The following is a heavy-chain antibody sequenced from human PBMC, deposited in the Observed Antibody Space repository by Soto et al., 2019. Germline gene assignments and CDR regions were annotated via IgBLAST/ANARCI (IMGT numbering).Heavy chain of an antibody. V-gene: IGHV3-48*03. CDR1: GFTFSSYE. CDR2: ISSSGSTI. Sequence: GGSLRLSCGASGFTFSSYEINWVRQAPGKGLEWVSYISSSGSTIYYADSVKGRFIISRDNAKNSLYLQMNSLRAEDTAVYYCARDQDQWLGGMDVWGQGTTVTVYS. J-gene: IGHJ6*02. D-gene: IGHD6-19*01. CDR3: ARDQDQWLGGMDV.